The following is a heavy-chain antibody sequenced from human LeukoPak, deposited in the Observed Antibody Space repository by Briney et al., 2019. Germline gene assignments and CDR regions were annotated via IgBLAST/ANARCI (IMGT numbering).Heavy chain of an antibody. J-gene: IGHJ4*02. CDR3: AVLGNYALDY. D-gene: IGHD1-7*01. CDR1: GDSISGYY. CDR2: IYDSAST. V-gene: IGHV4-59*01. Sequence: SETLSLTCTVSGDSISGYYWSWIRQAPGKGLEWMGYIYDSASTNYNPSLKSRVTISVDTSKNQFCLKLSSLTAADTGVYYCAVLGNYALDYWGQGTLVTVSS.